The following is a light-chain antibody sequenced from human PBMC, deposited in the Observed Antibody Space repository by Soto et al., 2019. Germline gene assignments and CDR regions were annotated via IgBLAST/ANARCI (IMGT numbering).Light chain of an antibody. J-gene: IGLJ1*01. Sequence: QSVLTQPPSVCAAPGQKVTISCSGSSSNIGNNYVSWYQQLPGTAPKLLIYDNNKRPSGIPDRFSGSKSGTSATLAITGLQTGDEAYYYCGTWHSSLSVYIFGTGT. V-gene: IGLV1-51*01. CDR1: SSNIGNNY. CDR2: DNN. CDR3: GTWHSSLSVYI.